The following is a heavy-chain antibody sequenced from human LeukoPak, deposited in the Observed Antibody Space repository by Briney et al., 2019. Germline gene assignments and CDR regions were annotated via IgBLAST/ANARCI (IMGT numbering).Heavy chain of an antibody. CDR3: AKAQGHLGIFDY. J-gene: IGHJ4*02. D-gene: IGHD1-14*01. CDR2: ITGSGDST. Sequence: GGSLRLSCAASGFTFSAYAMGWVRQAPGKGLEWVSAITGSGDSTSYADSVKGRFTISRDNSKYTLYLQMNSLRADDTAVYYCAKAQGHLGIFDYWGQGTLVTVSS. V-gene: IGHV3-23*01. CDR1: GFTFSAYA.